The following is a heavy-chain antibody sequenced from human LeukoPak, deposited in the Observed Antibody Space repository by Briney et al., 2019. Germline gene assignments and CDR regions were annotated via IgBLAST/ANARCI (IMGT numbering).Heavy chain of an antibody. D-gene: IGHD3-10*01. CDR2: ISSSSSTI. CDR1: GFTFSSYS. Sequence: GGSLRLSCAASGFTFSSYSSNWVRQAPGRGLEWVSYISSSSSTIYYADSVKGRFTISRDNAKNSLYLQMNSLRAEDTAVYYCARKTIGGFDYWGQGTLVTVSS. V-gene: IGHV3-48*01. CDR3: ARKTIGGFDY. J-gene: IGHJ4*02.